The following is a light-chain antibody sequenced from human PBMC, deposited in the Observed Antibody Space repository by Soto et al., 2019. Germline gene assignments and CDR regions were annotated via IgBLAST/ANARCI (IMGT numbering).Light chain of an antibody. J-gene: IGKJ4*01. CDR3: QHDYNLLT. Sequence: EIELTQSPGTLSLSPGERATLSCRASQSVSSRYLAWFQQKPGHAPGLLIYGASTRATAIPARFSGSGSGTDFTITVSSLQPEDFAVYYCQHDYNLLTFGGGTKVDIK. V-gene: IGKV3D-7*01. CDR2: GAS. CDR1: QSVSSRY.